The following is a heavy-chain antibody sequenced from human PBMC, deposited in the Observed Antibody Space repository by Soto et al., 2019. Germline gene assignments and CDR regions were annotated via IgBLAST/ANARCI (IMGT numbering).Heavy chain of an antibody. J-gene: IGHJ5*02. V-gene: IGHV4-4*07. CDR2: IYATGTH. CDR1: VASIGRFY. Sequence: SETLSLACTVSVASIGRFYWSWVRQSAGEGLEWIGTIYATGTHDNNPSLKSRAMMSVDTSKKQFSLKLRSVTAADTPVFYGVRDGTETLRDWFAPWGQG. CDR3: VRDGTETLRDWFAP. D-gene: IGHD1-1*01.